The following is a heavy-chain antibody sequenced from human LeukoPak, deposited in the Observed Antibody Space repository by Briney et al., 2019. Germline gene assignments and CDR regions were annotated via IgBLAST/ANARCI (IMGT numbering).Heavy chain of an antibody. CDR1: GYTFTGYY. Sequence: WASVKVSCKASGYTFTGYYMHWVRQAPGQGLEWMGWINPNSGGTNYAQKFQGRVTMTEDTSTDTAYMELSSLRSEDTAVYYCATGPMITFGGVMVDYWGQGTLVTVSS. CDR2: INPNSGGT. CDR3: ATGPMITFGGVMVDY. J-gene: IGHJ4*02. D-gene: IGHD3-16*01. V-gene: IGHV1-2*02.